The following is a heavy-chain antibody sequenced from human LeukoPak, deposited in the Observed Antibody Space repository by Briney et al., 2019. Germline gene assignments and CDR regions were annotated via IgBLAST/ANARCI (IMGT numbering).Heavy chain of an antibody. CDR1: GGSISSSSYY. CDR3: ATRTYYYDSSGYYFDY. J-gene: IGHJ4*02. D-gene: IGHD3-22*01. V-gene: IGHV4-39*01. Sequence: SETLSLTCTVSGGSISSSSYYWGWIRQPPGKGLEWIGSIYYSGSTYYNPSLKSRVTISVDTSKNQFSLQLSSVTAADTAVYYCATRTYYYDSSGYYFDYWGQGTLVTVSS. CDR2: IYYSGST.